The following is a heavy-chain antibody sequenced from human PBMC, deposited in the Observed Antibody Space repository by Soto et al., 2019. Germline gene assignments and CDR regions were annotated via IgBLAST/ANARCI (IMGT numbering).Heavy chain of an antibody. CDR1: GGTFSSFA. CDR3: AREDWNTAYYYYGTDV. CDR2: IIPIFGTA. D-gene: IGHD1-1*01. V-gene: IGHV1-69*12. Sequence: QVQLVQSGAEVKKPGSSVKVSCKASGGTFSSFAISWVRQAPGQRLEWMGGIIPIFGTANYAQKFQGRVTITADESTSTAYMELSSLRSEDTAVYYCAREDWNTAYYYYGTDVWGQGTTVTVSS. J-gene: IGHJ6*02.